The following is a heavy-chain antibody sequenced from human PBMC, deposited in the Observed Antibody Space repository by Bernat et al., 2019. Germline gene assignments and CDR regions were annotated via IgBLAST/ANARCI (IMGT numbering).Heavy chain of an antibody. D-gene: IGHD6-19*01. CDR1: GFTFSSYD. Sequence: EVQLVESGGGLAQPGGSLRLSCEASGFTFSSYDMGWVRQAPGKGLEWVSGISGSGGRTYYADSVKGRFTISRDNSKNTLYLQMNSLRAEDTAVYYCAKDAPPTSGWYYFDYWGEGTLVTVSS. J-gene: IGHJ4*02. CDR3: AKDAPPTSGWYYFDY. CDR2: ISGSGGRT. V-gene: IGHV3-23*04.